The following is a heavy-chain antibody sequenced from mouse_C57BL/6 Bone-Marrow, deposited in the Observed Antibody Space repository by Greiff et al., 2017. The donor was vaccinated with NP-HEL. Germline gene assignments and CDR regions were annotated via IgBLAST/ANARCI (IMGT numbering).Heavy chain of an antibody. Sequence: EVQVVESGGGLVKPGGSLKLSCAASGFTFSDYGMHWVRQAPEKGLEWVAYISSGSSTIYYADTVKGRFTISRDNAKNTLFLQMTSLRSEDTAMYYCARRSIDWYFDVWGTGTPVTVSS. CDR2: ISSGSSTI. J-gene: IGHJ1*03. V-gene: IGHV5-17*01. CDR1: GFTFSDYG. CDR3: ARRSIDWYFDV. D-gene: IGHD2-10*02.